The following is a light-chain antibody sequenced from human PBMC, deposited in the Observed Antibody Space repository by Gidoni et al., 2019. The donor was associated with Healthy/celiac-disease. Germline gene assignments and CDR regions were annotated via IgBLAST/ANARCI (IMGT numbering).Light chain of an antibody. CDR1: SGSIASNY. V-gene: IGLV6-57*02. J-gene: IGLJ3*02. CDR2: EDN. CDR3: QSYDSSNFWV. Sequence: FMLTQPHSVSESPGKTVTISCTGSSGSIASNYVQWYHQRPGSAPTTVIYEDNQRPSGVPDRFSGSIDSSSNSASLTISGLKTEDEADYYCQSYDSSNFWVFGGGTKLTVL.